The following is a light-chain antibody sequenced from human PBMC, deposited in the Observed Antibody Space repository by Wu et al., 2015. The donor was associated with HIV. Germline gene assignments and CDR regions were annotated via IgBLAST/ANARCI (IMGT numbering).Light chain of an antibody. CDR2: GAS. J-gene: IGKJ4*01. Sequence: EIVMTQSPATLPVSPGERATLSCRASQSVSSTLAWYQQKPGQAPRLLIYGASTRATGIPARFSGSGSGTEFTLTISSMQSEDFAVYYCQQYNDWPLSFGGGTKVEIK. V-gene: IGKV3-15*01. CDR3: QQYNDWPLS. CDR1: QSVSST.